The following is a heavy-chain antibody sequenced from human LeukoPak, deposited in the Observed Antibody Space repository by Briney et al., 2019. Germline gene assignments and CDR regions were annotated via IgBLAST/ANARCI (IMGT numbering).Heavy chain of an antibody. CDR1: GFTFDDYA. CDR3: AKDIDQLLWNAFDI. Sequence: GGSLRLSCAASGFTFDDYAMHWVRQAPGKGLEGVSGISWNSGSIGYADSVKGRFTISRDNAKNSLYLQMNSLRAEDTALYYCAKDIDQLLWNAFDIWGQGTMVTVSS. CDR2: ISWNSGSI. J-gene: IGHJ3*02. D-gene: IGHD3-10*01. V-gene: IGHV3-9*01.